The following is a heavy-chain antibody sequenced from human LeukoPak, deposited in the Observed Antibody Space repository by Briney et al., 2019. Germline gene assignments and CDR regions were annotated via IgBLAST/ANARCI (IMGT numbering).Heavy chain of an antibody. CDR3: ARDKGYSSDY. V-gene: IGHV3-74*01. CDR2: IKSDGSST. Sequence: QPGGSLRLSCAASGFTVSSNYMSWVRQAPGKGLVWVSLIKSDGSSTNYADSVKGRFTISRDNAKNTLYLQMNSLRAEDTAVYYCARDKGYSSDYWGQGTLVTVSS. CDR1: GFTVSSNY. J-gene: IGHJ4*02. D-gene: IGHD2-15*01.